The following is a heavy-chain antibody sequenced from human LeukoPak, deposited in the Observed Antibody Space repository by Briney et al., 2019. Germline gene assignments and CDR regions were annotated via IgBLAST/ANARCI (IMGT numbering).Heavy chain of an antibody. CDR1: GFTFKSHW. J-gene: IGHJ4*02. CDR2: LSTDSTTE. V-gene: IGHV3-74*01. CDR3: ARGERRGPLDY. D-gene: IGHD1-1*01. Sequence: PGGSLRLSCAASGFTFKSHWMHWVRQSPGKGLVWVSRLSTDSTTENYADSVKGRFTVSRDNAKNTLYLQLNSLRVDDTAVYYCARGERRGPLDYWGQGTLVTVSS.